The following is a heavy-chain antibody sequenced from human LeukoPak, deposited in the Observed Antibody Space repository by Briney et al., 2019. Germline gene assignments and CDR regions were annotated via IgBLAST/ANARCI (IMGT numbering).Heavy chain of an antibody. J-gene: IGHJ4*02. D-gene: IGHD3-22*01. CDR1: GYTFSVYY. CDR3: ARDYYDSSGSYDC. Sequence: ASVKVSCKASGYTFSVYYIHWVRQAPGQGLEWLGWINPNSGGTNYAQKFQGRITMTRDTSITTVYMEVSRLTSDDTAVYYCARDYYDSSGSYDCWGQGTLVTVSP. V-gene: IGHV1-2*02. CDR2: INPNSGGT.